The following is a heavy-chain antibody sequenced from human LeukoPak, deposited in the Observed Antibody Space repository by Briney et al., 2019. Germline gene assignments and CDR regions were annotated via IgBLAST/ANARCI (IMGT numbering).Heavy chain of an antibody. V-gene: IGHV4-59*08. CDR1: GGSISSYY. J-gene: IGHJ4*02. Sequence: SETLSLTCTVSGGSISSYYWSWIRQPPGRGLEWIGYIYYSGSTNYNPSLKSRVTISVDTSKNQFSLKLTSVTAADAAAYYCARHWLDSGTPDRFDYWGQGTLVTVSS. CDR2: IYYSGST. CDR3: ARHWLDSGTPDRFDY. D-gene: IGHD3-10*01.